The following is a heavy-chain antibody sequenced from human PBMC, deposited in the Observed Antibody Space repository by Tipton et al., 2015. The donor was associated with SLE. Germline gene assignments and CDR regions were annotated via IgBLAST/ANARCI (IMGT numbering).Heavy chain of an antibody. CDR3: ARESFTNDFYYYMDV. V-gene: IGHV4-39*07. J-gene: IGHJ6*03. CDR2: IYYSGIT. Sequence: TLSLTCTVSGDSISSGSYYWGWIRQPPGKGLEWIGSIYYSGITQYNPSLKSRVTISVDTSKNQFSLQLTSVTAADTAIYYCARESFTNDFYYYMDVWGKGTTVTVS. D-gene: IGHD2-8*01. CDR1: GDSISSGSYY.